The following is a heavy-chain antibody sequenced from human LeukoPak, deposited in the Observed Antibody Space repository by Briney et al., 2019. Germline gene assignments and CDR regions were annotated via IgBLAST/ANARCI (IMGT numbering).Heavy chain of an antibody. CDR2: INHSGST. D-gene: IGHD3-10*01. V-gene: IGHV4-34*01. CDR1: GGSFSGYY. J-gene: IGHJ4*02. CDR3: ARAGSYYYGSGSSFDY. Sequence: SETLSLTCAVYGGSFSGYYWSWIRQPPGKGLEWIGEINHSGSTNYNPSLKSRVTISVDTSKNQFSLKLSSVTAADTAVYYCARAGSYYYGSGSSFDYWGQGTLVTVSS.